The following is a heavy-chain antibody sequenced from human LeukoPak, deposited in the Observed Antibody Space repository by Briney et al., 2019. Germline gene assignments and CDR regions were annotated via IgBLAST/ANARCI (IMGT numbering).Heavy chain of an antibody. CDR3: ATVYYYGSGSYEYYFDY. CDR2: FDPEDGET. Sequence: GASVKVSCKVSGYTLTELSMHWVRQAPGKGLEWMGGFDPEDGETIYAQKFQGRVTMTEDTSTDTAYMELSSLRSEDTAVYCCATVYYYGSGSYEYYFDYWGQGTLVTVSS. J-gene: IGHJ4*02. CDR1: GYTLTELS. D-gene: IGHD3-10*01. V-gene: IGHV1-24*01.